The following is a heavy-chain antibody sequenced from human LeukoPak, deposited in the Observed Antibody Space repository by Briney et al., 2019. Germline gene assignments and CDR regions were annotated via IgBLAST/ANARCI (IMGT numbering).Heavy chain of an antibody. D-gene: IGHD5-18*01. J-gene: IGHJ6*03. CDR2: IIPILGIA. Sequence: SVKVSCKASGGTFSSYTISWVRQAPGQGLEWMGRIIPILGIANYAQKFQGRVTITADKSTSTAYMEMSSLRSEDTAVYYCATAMAPVGDSTSTMGYYYYYYMDVWGKGTTVTVSS. CDR1: GGTFSSYT. V-gene: IGHV1-69*02. CDR3: ATAMAPVGDSTSTMGYYYYYYMDV.